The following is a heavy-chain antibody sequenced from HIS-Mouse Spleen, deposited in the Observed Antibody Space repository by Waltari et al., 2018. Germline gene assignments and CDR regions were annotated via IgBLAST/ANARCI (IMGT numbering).Heavy chain of an antibody. J-gene: IGHJ4*02. CDR2: IYYSGVT. Sequence: QLQLQESGPGLVKPSETLSLTCTVSGGSISSSSYYWGWIRQPPGKGLEWIGCIYYSGVTTYNPSLKSRVTISVDTSKNQFSLKLSSVTAADTAVYYCAYGDYFDYWGQGTLVTVSS. V-gene: IGHV4-39*01. D-gene: IGHD4-17*01. CDR1: GGSISSSSYY. CDR3: AYGDYFDY.